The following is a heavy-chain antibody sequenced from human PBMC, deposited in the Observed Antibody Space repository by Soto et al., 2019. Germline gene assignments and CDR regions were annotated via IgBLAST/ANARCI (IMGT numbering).Heavy chain of an antibody. D-gene: IGHD3-22*01. V-gene: IGHV4-38-2*01. CDR1: GYSISSGYF. CDR2: IYHSGST. CDR3: ANFHVVGYDGSGYYRDH. J-gene: IGHJ4*02. Sequence: SETLSLTCAVSGYSISSGYFWGWIRQPPGKGLEWIASIYHSGSTYYNPSLKSRVTISVDTSKNHFSLKLSSVTAADTAVYYCANFHVVGYDGSGYYRDHWGQGILVTVSS.